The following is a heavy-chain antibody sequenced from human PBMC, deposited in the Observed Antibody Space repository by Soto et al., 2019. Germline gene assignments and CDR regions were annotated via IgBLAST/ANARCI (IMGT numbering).Heavy chain of an antibody. J-gene: IGHJ4*02. V-gene: IGHV3-21*01. D-gene: IGHD4-17*01. CDR3: ARGGDGDYASSY. Sequence: EVHLVESGGGLVKPGGSLRLSCTTSGFTFSTYDMNWVRQAPGKGLEWVSSISTSSSYTYYADSVKGRFTTSRDDAKNTLFLQMNGLRAEDTAVYYCARGGDGDYASSYWGQGTLVSVSS. CDR1: GFTFSTYD. CDR2: ISTSSSYT.